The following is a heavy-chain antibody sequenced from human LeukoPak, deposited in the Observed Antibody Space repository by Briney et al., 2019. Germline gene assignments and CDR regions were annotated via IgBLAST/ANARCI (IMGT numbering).Heavy chain of an antibody. CDR2: IYYSGST. Sequence: SETLSLTCTVSGGSISSSSYYWGWIRQPPGKGLEWIGSIYYSGSTYYNPSLKSRVTISVDTPKNQFSLKLSSVTAADTAVYYCARLTGIAVAQKWGQGTLVTVSS. J-gene: IGHJ4*02. V-gene: IGHV4-39*01. CDR1: GGSISSSSYY. CDR3: ARLTGIAVAQK. D-gene: IGHD6-19*01.